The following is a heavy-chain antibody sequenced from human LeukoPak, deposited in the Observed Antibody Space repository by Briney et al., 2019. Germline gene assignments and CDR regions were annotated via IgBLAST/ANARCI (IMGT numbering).Heavy chain of an antibody. V-gene: IGHV4-39*01. CDR1: GGSISSSSYY. CDR2: IYYSGST. J-gene: IGHJ4*02. D-gene: IGHD3-10*01. Sequence: SETLSLTCTVSGGSISSSSYYWGWIRQPPGKGLEWIGSIYYSGSTYYNPSLKSRVTISVDTSKNQFSLKLSSVTAADTAVYYCARAGYYGSGSVDYWGQGTLVTVSS. CDR3: ARAGYYGSGSVDY.